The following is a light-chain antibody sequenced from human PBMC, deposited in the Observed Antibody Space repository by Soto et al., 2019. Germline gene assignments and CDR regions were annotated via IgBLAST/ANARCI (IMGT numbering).Light chain of an antibody. Sequence: QSVRTQPPSVSGAPGQKVIISCTGSTSNIGAGYDVHWYQQLPGTAPKLLIYSNSNRPSGVPDRLSGSKSGTSASLAITGLQVEDEADYYCQSYDSSLSAAVFGGGTKLT. J-gene: IGLJ3*02. V-gene: IGLV1-40*01. CDR3: QSYDSSLSAAV. CDR1: TSNIGAGYD. CDR2: SNS.